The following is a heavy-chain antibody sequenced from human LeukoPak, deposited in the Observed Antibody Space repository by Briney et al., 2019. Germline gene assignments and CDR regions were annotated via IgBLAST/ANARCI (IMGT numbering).Heavy chain of an antibody. V-gene: IGHV3-30*02. D-gene: IGHD3-3*01. Sequence: GGSLRLSCAASGFSFNACGMHWVRQAPGKGLEWVAFMRYDGRNDYYGDSVKGRFTVSRDTSRNTLYLQMNSLRAEDTAVYYCAKDWYYDFWTGSVFESWGQGILVTVSS. CDR2: MRYDGRND. CDR3: AKDWYYDFWTGSVFES. J-gene: IGHJ4*02. CDR1: GFSFNACG.